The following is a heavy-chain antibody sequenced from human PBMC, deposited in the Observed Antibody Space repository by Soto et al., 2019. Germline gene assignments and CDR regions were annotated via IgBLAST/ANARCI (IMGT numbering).Heavy chain of an antibody. J-gene: IGHJ4*02. CDR3: ARGGQDFWSGPFDY. D-gene: IGHD3-3*01. Sequence: PSETLSLTCTVSGGSISGYYWSWIRQPAGKGLEWIGRLYTMGSTNYNPSLKSRVTMSADTSRNQFSLKLNSVTAADTAVYYCARGGQDFWSGPFDYWGQGALVTVSS. CDR2: LYTMGST. V-gene: IGHV4-4*07. CDR1: GGSISGYY.